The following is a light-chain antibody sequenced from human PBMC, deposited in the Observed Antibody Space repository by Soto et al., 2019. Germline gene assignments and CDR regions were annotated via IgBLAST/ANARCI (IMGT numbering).Light chain of an antibody. J-gene: IGKJ5*01. CDR1: QSLNTN. CDR2: GAS. CDR3: QQYNHWPPIT. V-gene: IGKV3-15*01. Sequence: EKVITQSPATPSVSAGEGATVACSASQSLNTNLAWYQQKPGQAPRLLIYGASTRATGIAARFSGSGSGTEFTLTISSLPSEDFAVYYCQQYNHWPPITFGQGTRLEIK.